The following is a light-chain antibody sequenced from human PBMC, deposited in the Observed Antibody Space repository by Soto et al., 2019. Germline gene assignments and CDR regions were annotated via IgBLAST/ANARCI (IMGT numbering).Light chain of an antibody. V-gene: IGKV2-30*01. CDR2: EVS. J-gene: IGKJ4*01. CDR3: MQGTHWPLT. CDR1: QSLLFTNGITY. Sequence: VVLTQSPLSLSVTLGQPASVSCRSSQSLLFTNGITYLTWFHQRPGQPPRRIIYEVSDRDSDVPDRFSGSGSGIYFTLRISRVEAGDVALFYCMQGTHWPLTCGGGTRVEIK.